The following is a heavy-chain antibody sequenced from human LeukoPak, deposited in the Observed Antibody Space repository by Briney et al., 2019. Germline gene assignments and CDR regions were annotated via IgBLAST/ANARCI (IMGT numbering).Heavy chain of an antibody. J-gene: IGHJ4*02. CDR2: INGGGVNT. CDR3: TKVRGYYFDY. Sequence: GGSLRLSCAVSGFTFSSYAMSWVRQAPGKGLEWVSTINGGGVNTHYADSVGGRFTISRDNSKNTLFLQMNSLRDEDTAVYYCTKVRGYYFDYWGQGTLVTVSS. CDR1: GFTFSSYA. D-gene: IGHD3-10*01. V-gene: IGHV3-23*01.